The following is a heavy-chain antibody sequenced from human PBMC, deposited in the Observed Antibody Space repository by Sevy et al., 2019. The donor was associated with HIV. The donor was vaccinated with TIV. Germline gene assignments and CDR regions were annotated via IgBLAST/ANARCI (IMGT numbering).Heavy chain of an antibody. CDR2: ISYDGSNK. J-gene: IGHJ4*02. CDR1: GFTFSSYA. D-gene: IGHD3-16*01. V-gene: IGHV3-30-3*01. Sequence: GGSLRLSCAASGFTFSSYAMHWVRQAPGKGLEWVAVISYDGSNKYYADSVKGRFTISRDNSKNTLYLQMNNLRAEDTAVYYCARAMITFPGAPNDYWGQGTLVTVSS. CDR3: ARAMITFPGAPNDY.